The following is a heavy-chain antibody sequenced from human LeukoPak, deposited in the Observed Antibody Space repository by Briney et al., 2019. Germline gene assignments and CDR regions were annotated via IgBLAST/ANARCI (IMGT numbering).Heavy chain of an antibody. V-gene: IGHV4-4*07. D-gene: IGHD6-6*01. CDR3: ARDLGEYSSSSHFDY. Sequence: SETLSLTCTVSGGSISSYYWSWIRQPAGKGLEWIGRIYTSGSTNYNPSLKSRVTMSVDTSKNQFSLKLSSVTAADTAVYYCARDLGEYSSSSHFDYWGQGTLVTVSS. CDR1: GGSISSYY. CDR2: IYTSGST. J-gene: IGHJ4*02.